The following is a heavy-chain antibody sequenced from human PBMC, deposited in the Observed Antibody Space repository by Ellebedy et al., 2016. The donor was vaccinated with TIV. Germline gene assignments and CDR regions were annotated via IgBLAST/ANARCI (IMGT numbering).Heavy chain of an antibody. CDR1: GFTFSSYA. CDR3: AKGRGGGSDSSAPRYYFDS. D-gene: IGHD6-19*01. J-gene: IGHJ4*02. Sequence: PGGSLRLSCAASGFTFSSYAMSWVRHAPGKGLEWVSTISHTGSRTYYADSVEGRFTIPRDNSKKTLYLQMNGLRAEDTAIYYCAKGRGGGSDSSAPRYYFDSWGLGTLVTVSS. CDR2: ISHTGSRT. V-gene: IGHV3-23*01.